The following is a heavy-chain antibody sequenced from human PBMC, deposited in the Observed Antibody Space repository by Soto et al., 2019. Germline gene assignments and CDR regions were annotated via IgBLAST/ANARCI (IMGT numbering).Heavy chain of an antibody. CDR1: GGSTSTYY. V-gene: IGHV4-59*01. Sequence: SETLSLTCTVSGGSTSTYYWSWIRQPPGKGLEWIGYVYDTGRTNYNPSLKSRVTISVDTSKNQFSLKLSSVTAADTAVYYCARDRHGGPYYFDYWGQGTLVTSPQ. J-gene: IGHJ4*02. CDR2: VYDTGRT. CDR3: ARDRHGGPYYFDY. D-gene: IGHD4-17*01.